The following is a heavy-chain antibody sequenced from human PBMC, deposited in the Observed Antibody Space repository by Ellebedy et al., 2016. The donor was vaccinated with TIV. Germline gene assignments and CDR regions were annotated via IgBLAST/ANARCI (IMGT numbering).Heavy chain of an antibody. J-gene: IGHJ6*02. CDR2: INHSGST. CDR3: ASSYYYGSYYYYGMDV. V-gene: IGHV4-34*01. CDR1: GGSFSGYY. D-gene: IGHD3-10*01. Sequence: MPSETLSLTCAVYGGSFSGYYWSWIRQPPGKGLEWIGEINHSGSTNYNPSLKSRVTITVDTSKNQFSLKLSSVTAANTAVYYCASSYYYGSYYYYGMDVWGQGTTVSVSS.